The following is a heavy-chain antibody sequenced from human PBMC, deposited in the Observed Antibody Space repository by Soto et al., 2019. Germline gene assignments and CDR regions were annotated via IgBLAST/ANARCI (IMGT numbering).Heavy chain of an antibody. Sequence: GPTLVNPTQTLTLTCTFSGFSLSTSVVGVGWIRQPPGKALEWLALIYWNDDKRYSPSLKSRLTITKDTSKNQVVLTMTNMDPVDTATYYCAHSIYYGSPEGLFDYWGQGTLVTVSS. CDR1: GFSLSTSVVG. D-gene: IGHD3-10*01. V-gene: IGHV2-5*01. CDR2: IYWNDDK. J-gene: IGHJ4*02. CDR3: AHSIYYGSPEGLFDY.